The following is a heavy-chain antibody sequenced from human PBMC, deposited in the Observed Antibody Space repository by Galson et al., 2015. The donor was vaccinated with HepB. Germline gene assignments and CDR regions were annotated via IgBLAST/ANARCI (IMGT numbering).Heavy chain of an antibody. CDR3: AKDSRVGCSTTTCYVFDM. J-gene: IGHJ3*02. D-gene: IGHD2-2*01. Sequence: SLSLSCAASGFTFSSYAMSWVRQTPGKGLEWVSVLSGSGDNIYYADSVKGRFTISRDNSKNTLYLQMNSLRAEDTAVYYCAKDSRVGCSTTTCYVFDMWGQGTRVTVSS. CDR1: GFTFSSYA. V-gene: IGHV3-23*01. CDR2: LSGSGDNI.